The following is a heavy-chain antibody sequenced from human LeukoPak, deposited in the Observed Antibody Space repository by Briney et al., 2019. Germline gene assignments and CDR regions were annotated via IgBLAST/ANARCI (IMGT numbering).Heavy chain of an antibody. CDR2: MNPNSGNT. Sequence: ASVKVSCKASGYTFTSYDINWVRQATGQGLEWMGWMNPNSGNTGYAQKFQGRVTMTRDTSISTAYMELSRLRSDDTAVYYCARRGYYDSSGSYYFDYWGQGTLVTVSS. D-gene: IGHD3-22*01. CDR3: ARRGYYDSSGSYYFDY. J-gene: IGHJ4*02. CDR1: GYTFTSYD. V-gene: IGHV1-8*01.